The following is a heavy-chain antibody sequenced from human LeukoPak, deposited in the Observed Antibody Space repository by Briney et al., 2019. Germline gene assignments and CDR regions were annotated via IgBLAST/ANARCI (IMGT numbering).Heavy chain of an antibody. Sequence: GGSLRLSCAASGFTFSSYAVSWVRQAPGKGLEWVSAISGSGGSTYYADSVKGRFTISKDNSKNTLYLQMNSLRAEDTAVYYCARRRGYSGYDLDYWGQGTLVTVSS. CDR1: GFTFSSYA. J-gene: IGHJ4*02. CDR2: ISGSGGST. CDR3: ARRRGYSGYDLDY. D-gene: IGHD5-12*01. V-gene: IGHV3-23*01.